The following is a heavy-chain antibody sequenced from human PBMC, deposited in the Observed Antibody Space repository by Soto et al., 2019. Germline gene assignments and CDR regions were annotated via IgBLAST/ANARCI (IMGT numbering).Heavy chain of an antibody. Sequence: GGSLRLSCAASGFTFSSYAMSWVRQAPGKGLEWVSAISGSGGSTYYADSVKGRFTISRDNSKNTLYLQMNSLRAEDTAVYYCAKARDEYSSSSPLGQYWGQGTLVTVSS. CDR1: GFTFSSYA. D-gene: IGHD6-6*01. J-gene: IGHJ4*02. CDR2: ISGSGGST. CDR3: AKARDEYSSSSPLGQY. V-gene: IGHV3-23*01.